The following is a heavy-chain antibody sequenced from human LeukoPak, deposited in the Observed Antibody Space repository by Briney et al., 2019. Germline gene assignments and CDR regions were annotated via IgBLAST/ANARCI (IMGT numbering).Heavy chain of an antibody. J-gene: IGHJ4*02. D-gene: IGHD3-16*01. CDR2: IYYSGST. Sequence: SETLSPTCTVSGYSISSGYYWGWIRQPPGKGLEWIGSIYYSGSTYYNPSLKSRVTISLDTSKNQFSLKLSSVTAADTAVYYCARGGVLKSVDYWGQGTLVTVSS. CDR1: GYSISSGYY. V-gene: IGHV4-38-2*02. CDR3: ARGGVLKSVDY.